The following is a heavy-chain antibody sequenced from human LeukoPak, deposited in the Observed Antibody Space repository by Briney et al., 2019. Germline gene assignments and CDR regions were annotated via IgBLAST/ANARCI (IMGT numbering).Heavy chain of an antibody. D-gene: IGHD6-19*01. Sequence: SETLSLTCAVSGVPFSNYYWSWVRQPPRQGLEWIGEINHSGYTNYNPSLKSRVTMSIDTSKNQFSLILTSVTAADAGVYYCTRAVAGHPDWGQGTLVTVSS. CDR3: TRAVAGHPD. J-gene: IGHJ4*02. CDR2: INHSGYT. V-gene: IGHV4-34*01. CDR1: GVPFSNYY.